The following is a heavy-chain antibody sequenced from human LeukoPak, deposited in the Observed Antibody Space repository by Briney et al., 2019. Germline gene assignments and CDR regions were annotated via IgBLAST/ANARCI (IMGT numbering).Heavy chain of an antibody. J-gene: IGHJ4*02. CDR1: GFTFSHYD. CDR3: ARRGLGSSWHSMDS. V-gene: IGHV3-30*03. Sequence: PGGSLRLSCAASGFTFSHYDMYWVRQAPGKGLEWVVVISYDGTTKYYADSVKGRFTISRDNSKTTLYLQMNSLRTEDTAVYYCARRGLGSSWHSMDSWGQGTLVTVSS. CDR2: ISYDGTTK. D-gene: IGHD6-13*01.